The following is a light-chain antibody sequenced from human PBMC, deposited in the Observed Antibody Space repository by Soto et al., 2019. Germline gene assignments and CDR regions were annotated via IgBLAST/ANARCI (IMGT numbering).Light chain of an antibody. CDR2: GAS. CDR3: QQYNNWPPWT. J-gene: IGKJ1*01. Sequence: EIVMTQSPATLSVSPGERATLSCRASQSVSSNLAWYQQKPCQAPRLLIYGASTRATGIPARFSGSGSGTDFTLTISSLQSEDFAVYYCQQYNNWPPWTFGQGTKVEI. V-gene: IGKV3-15*01. CDR1: QSVSSN.